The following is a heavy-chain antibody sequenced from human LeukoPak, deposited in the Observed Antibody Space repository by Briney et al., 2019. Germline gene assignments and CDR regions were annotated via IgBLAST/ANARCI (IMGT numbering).Heavy chain of an antibody. CDR2: IYSGGST. CDR1: GFTVSSNY. Sequence: GGSLRLSCAASGFTVSSNYMTWVRQAPGWGLEWVTVIYSGGSTYYADSVKGRFTISRDDSKNTLYLQMNSLRAEDTAVYYCARALYGDYGIFDYWGQGTLVSVSS. CDR3: ARALYGDYGIFDY. J-gene: IGHJ4*02. V-gene: IGHV3-53*01. D-gene: IGHD4-17*01.